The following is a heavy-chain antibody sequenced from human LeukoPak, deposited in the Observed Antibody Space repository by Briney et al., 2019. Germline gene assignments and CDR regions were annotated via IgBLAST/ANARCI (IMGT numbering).Heavy chain of an antibody. Sequence: PGGPLRLSCAASGFTFDDYGMSWVRQVPGKGLEWVSGINWNGGSTGYADSVKGRFTISRDNPKNSLYLQMNSLRAEDTALYHCARHGPDCSGGSCYSGQVSYYMDVWGKGTTVTVSS. D-gene: IGHD2-15*01. CDR1: GFTFDDYG. CDR2: INWNGGST. V-gene: IGHV3-20*01. CDR3: ARHGPDCSGGSCYSGQVSYYMDV. J-gene: IGHJ6*03.